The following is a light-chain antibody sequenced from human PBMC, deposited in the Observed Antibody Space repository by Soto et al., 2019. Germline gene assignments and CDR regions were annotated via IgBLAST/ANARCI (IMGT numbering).Light chain of an antibody. CDR1: QSVSSN. CDR2: GAA. V-gene: IGKV3-15*01. CDR3: QQYNNWPGT. J-gene: IGKJ1*01. Sequence: EIVMTQSPATLSVSPGERATLSCRASQSVSSNLAWYQQNPGQAPRLIIYGAATRAAGVPARFSGRGSGTEFNLTISSLRSEDVGVYYCQQYNNWPGTLGQGTKVDIK.